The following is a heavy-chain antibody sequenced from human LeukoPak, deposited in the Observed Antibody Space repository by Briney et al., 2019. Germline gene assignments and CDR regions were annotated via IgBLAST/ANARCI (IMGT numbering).Heavy chain of an antibody. D-gene: IGHD2-15*01. CDR2: IHNTGRT. V-gene: IGHV4-59*01. CDR3: ARYAATGGPNWFDP. Sequence: PSETLSLTCTVSNGSISNYYWSSTRQPPGKGLEWIGYIHNTGRTNYNPSLKSRVTISVDTSKNQFSLKLSSVTAADTAIYYCARYAATGGPNWFDPWGPGTLVTVSS. CDR1: NGSISNYY. J-gene: IGHJ5*02.